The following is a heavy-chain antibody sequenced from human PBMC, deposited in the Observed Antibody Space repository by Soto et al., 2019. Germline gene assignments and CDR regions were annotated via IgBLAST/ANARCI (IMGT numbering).Heavy chain of an antibody. CDR1: GYTFTSYG. Sequence: QVQLVQSGAEVKKPGASVKVSCKASGYTFTSYGISWVRQAPGQGLEWMGWISAYNGNTNYAQKLQGRVTMTTDTSTSTAYMELRSLRSDDTAVYYCARATLPGYCSGGSCYSDYYYGMDVWGQGTTVTVSS. CDR3: ARATLPGYCSGGSCYSDYYYGMDV. CDR2: ISAYNGNT. V-gene: IGHV1-18*01. J-gene: IGHJ6*02. D-gene: IGHD2-15*01.